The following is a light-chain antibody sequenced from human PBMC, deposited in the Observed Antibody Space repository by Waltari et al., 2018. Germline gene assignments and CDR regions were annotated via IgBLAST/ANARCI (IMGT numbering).Light chain of an antibody. V-gene: IGKV1-5*03. J-gene: IGKJ1*01. Sequence: DIQMTQSPSALSASIGDRVTISCRASQNIHTWLAWYQVKPGRAPKVLIYKASDLQIGVPSRFRGSGAGTEFTLIINSLQPDDFATYYCQQYNSGWSFGQGTKV. CDR3: QQYNSGWS. CDR1: QNIHTW. CDR2: KAS.